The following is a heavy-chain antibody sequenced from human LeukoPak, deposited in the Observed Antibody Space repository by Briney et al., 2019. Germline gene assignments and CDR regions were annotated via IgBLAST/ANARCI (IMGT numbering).Heavy chain of an antibody. CDR1: GYTFTSYD. V-gene: IGHV1-8*03. Sequence: GASVKVSCKASGYTFTSYDINWVRQATGQGLEWMGWMNPNSGNTGYAQKFQGRVTITRNTSISTAYMELSSLRSEDTAVYYCARDSGRVGDYYFDYWGQGTLVTVSS. CDR2: MNPNSGNT. D-gene: IGHD3-16*01. CDR3: ARDSGRVGDYYFDY. J-gene: IGHJ4*02.